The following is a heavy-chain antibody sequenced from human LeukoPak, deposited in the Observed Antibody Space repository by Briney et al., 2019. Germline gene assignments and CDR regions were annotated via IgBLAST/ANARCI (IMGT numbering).Heavy chain of an antibody. CDR1: GFTFSSYA. D-gene: IGHD2-21*01. CDR3: AREIGHFDY. J-gene: IGHJ4*02. CDR2: ISGSGGST. Sequence: GGSLRLSCAASGFTFSSYAMSWVRQAPGKGLEWVSVISGSGGSTYYADSVKGRFTISRDNSKNTLYLQMNGLRGEDTAVYYCAREIGHFDYWGQGTLVSVSS. V-gene: IGHV3-23*01.